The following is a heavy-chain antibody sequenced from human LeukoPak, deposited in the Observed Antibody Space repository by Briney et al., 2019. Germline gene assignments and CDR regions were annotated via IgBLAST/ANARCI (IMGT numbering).Heavy chain of an antibody. V-gene: IGHV3-23*01. Sequence: PGGSLRLSCAASGFTFSSHAMSWVRQAPGKRLEWVSAISGSGGTTYYADSVKGRFTISRDNSKNTLYLQMISLRAEDTAVYYCATRGTTVTTWAPGYWGQGTLVTVPS. CDR1: GFTFSSHA. J-gene: IGHJ4*02. CDR2: ISGSGGTT. CDR3: ATRGTTVTTWAPGY. D-gene: IGHD4-17*01.